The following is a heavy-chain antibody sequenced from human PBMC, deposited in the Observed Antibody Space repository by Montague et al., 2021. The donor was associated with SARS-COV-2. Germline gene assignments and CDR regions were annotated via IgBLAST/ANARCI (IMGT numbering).Heavy chain of an antibody. D-gene: IGHD1-26*01. CDR3: ARHLRAGTYYGFDY. CDR1: GGSMTHYY. CDR2: IFYRGNT. J-gene: IGHJ4*02. V-gene: IGHV4-59*08. Sequence: SETLSLICTVSGGSMTHYYWNWIRQPPGKGLEWIGYIFYRGNTNYSPSLESRVTISVDMSKNQFSLKLNSVTAADTAVYYCARHLRAGTYYGFDYWGQGTLVTVSS.